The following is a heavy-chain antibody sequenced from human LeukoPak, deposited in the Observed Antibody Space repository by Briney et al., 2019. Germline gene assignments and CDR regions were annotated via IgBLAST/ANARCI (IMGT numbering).Heavy chain of an antibody. J-gene: IGHJ5*02. CDR1: GFTVSNCA. CDR3: AKNVLIVGVSWFDP. V-gene: IGHV3-23*01. Sequence: PGGSLRLSCAASGFTVSNCAMSWVRQAPGKGLEWVSGISGRGGSTYYADSMKGRFTISRDNSKNTLYLQMNSLRAEDTAVYYCAKNVLIVGVSWFDPWGQGTLVTVSS. D-gene: IGHD1-26*01. CDR2: ISGRGGST.